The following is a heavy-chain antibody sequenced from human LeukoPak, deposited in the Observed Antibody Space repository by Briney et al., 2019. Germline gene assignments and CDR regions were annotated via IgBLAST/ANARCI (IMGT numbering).Heavy chain of an antibody. D-gene: IGHD6-19*01. CDR1: GYTFTGYY. Sequence: GASVKVSCKASGYTFTGYYMHWVRQAPGQGLEWMGWINPNSGGTNYAQKFQGWVTMTRDTSISTDYMELSRLRSDDTAVYYCARAMAGSLYYYYGMDVWGQGTTVTVSS. CDR2: INPNSGGT. V-gene: IGHV1-2*04. J-gene: IGHJ6*02. CDR3: ARAMAGSLYYYYGMDV.